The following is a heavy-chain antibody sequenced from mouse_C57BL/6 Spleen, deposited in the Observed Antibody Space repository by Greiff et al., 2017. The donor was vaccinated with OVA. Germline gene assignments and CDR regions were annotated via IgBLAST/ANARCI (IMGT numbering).Heavy chain of an antibody. V-gene: IGHV1-5*01. D-gene: IGHD1-1*01. J-gene: IGHJ1*03. CDR3: TREGGSSYWYFDV. CDR1: GYTFTSYW. Sequence: EVQLQQSGTVLARPGASVKMSCKSSGYTFTSYWMHWVKQRPGQGLEWIGAIYPGNSDTSYNQKFKGKAKLTAVTSASTAYMELSSLTNEDSAVYYCTREGGSSYWYFDVWGTGTTVTGSS. CDR2: IYPGNSDT.